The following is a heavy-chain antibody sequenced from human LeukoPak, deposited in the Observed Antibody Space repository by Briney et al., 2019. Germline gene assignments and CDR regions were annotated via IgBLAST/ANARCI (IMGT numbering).Heavy chain of an antibody. D-gene: IGHD5-18*01. V-gene: IGHV3-23*01. CDR2: NSGSGSTT. J-gene: IGHJ4*02. CDR3: AKGDSYGFFPPDY. CDR1: GVTFSTDG. Sequence: PGGALRLSCSAAGVTFSTDGMSWVRRAPGGEGEGGISNSGSGSTTFYADSVRGRFTTSRHNSKNKLYLQLNSLSAEDTAVYYCAKGDSYGFFPPDYWGQGTLVTVSS.